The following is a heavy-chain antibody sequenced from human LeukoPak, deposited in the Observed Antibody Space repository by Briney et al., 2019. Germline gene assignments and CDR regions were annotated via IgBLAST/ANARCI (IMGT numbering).Heavy chain of an antibody. V-gene: IGHV4-59*01. J-gene: IGHJ4*02. CDR3: ARGIVPGVSYYFDY. CDR2: IYYSGST. CDR1: GGSISSYY. D-gene: IGHD2-2*01. Sequence: SETLSLTCTVSGGSISSYYWSWIRQPPGKGLEWIGYIYYSGSTNYNPSLKSRVTISVDTSKNQFSLKPSSVTAADTAVYYCARGIVPGVSYYFDYWGQGTLVTVSS.